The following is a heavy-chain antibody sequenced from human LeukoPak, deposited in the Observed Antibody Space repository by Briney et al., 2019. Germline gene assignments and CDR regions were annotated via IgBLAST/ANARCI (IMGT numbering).Heavy chain of an antibody. CDR1: GFTFSSYG. CDR3: AKDRSSGSSVFGSYFDY. D-gene: IGHD6-19*01. V-gene: IGHV3-30*18. J-gene: IGHJ4*02. Sequence: PGRSLRLSCAASGFTFSSYGMHWVRQAPGKGLEWVAVISYDGSNKYYADSVKGRFTISRDNSKNTLYLQMNSLRAEDTAVYYCAKDRSSGSSVFGSYFDYWGRGTLVTVSS. CDR2: ISYDGSNK.